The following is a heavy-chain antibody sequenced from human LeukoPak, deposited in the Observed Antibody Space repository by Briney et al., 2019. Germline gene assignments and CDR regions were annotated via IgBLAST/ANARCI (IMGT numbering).Heavy chain of an antibody. J-gene: IGHJ4*02. CDR2: ISWNSGSI. D-gene: IGHD5-18*01. V-gene: IGHV3-9*01. CDR1: GFTFDDYA. Sequence: QPGRSLRLSCAASGFTFDDYAMPWVRQAPGKGLEWVSGISWNSGSIGYADSVKGRFTISRDNAKNSLYLQMNSLRAEDTALYYCAKEVELWPSYYFDYWGQGTLVTVSS. CDR3: AKEVELWPSYYFDY.